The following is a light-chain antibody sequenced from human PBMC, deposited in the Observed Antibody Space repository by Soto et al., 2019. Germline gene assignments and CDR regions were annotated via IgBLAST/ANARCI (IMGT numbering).Light chain of an antibody. Sequence: EIVLMQSPGTLSLSPGEGATLSCRASQSVNSNYLAWYQQKPGQAPRVLIFDTSRRATGVPDRFSGSGSGTDFTLTIRRLEPDDFAVYYCQQYGSSQFTFGPGTKVDIK. CDR1: QSVNSNY. J-gene: IGKJ3*01. CDR2: DTS. CDR3: QQYGSSQFT. V-gene: IGKV3-20*01.